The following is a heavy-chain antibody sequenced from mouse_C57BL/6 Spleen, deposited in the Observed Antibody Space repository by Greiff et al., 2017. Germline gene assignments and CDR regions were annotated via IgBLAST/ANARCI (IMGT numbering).Heavy chain of an antibody. Sequence: EVKLMESGGGLVQPGGSLSLSCAASGFTFTDYYMSWVRQPPGKALEWLGFIRNKANGYTTEYSASVKGRFTISRDNSQSILYLQMNALRAEDSATYYCARGLLLRPVFDYWGQGTTLTVSS. CDR3: ARGLLLRPVFDY. D-gene: IGHD1-1*01. V-gene: IGHV7-3*01. CDR1: GFTFTDYY. J-gene: IGHJ2*01. CDR2: IRNKANGYTT.